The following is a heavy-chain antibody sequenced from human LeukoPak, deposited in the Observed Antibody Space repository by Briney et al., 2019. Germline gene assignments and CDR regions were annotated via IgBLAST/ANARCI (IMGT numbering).Heavy chain of an antibody. Sequence: ASVKVSCKGSGYTLTELSMHWVRQAPGKGLEWMGGFDPEDGETIYAQKFQGRVTMTEDTSTDTAYMELSSLRSEDTAVYYCATVTTYGGKYFQHWGQGTLVTVSS. D-gene: IGHD4-17*01. J-gene: IGHJ1*01. CDR2: FDPEDGET. V-gene: IGHV1-24*01. CDR1: GYTLTELS. CDR3: ATVTTYGGKYFQH.